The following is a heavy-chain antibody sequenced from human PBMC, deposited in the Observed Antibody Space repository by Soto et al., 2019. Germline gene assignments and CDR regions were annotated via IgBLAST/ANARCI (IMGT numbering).Heavy chain of an antibody. CDR2: IKQDGSEK. J-gene: IGHJ4*02. V-gene: IGHV3-7*01. D-gene: IGHD6-6*01. Sequence: PGGSLRLSCAASGFTFSSYWMSWVRQAPGKGLEWVSNIKQDGSEKYYVDSVKGRFTISRDNAKNSLYLQMNSLRAEDTAVYYCARPYWPIIAARLFDYGGQGTLVPVSS. CDR1: GFTFSSYW. CDR3: ARPYWPIIAARLFDY.